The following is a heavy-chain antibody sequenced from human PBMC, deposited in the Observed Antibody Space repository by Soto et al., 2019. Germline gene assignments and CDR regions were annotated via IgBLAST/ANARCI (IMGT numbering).Heavy chain of an antibody. Sequence: PSETLSLTCTVSGDSISSYNLAWIRQPPGKGLEWIGYIYYSGSTNYNPSLKSRVTISVDTSKNQFSLKLSSVTAADTAVYYCARGTYSSSSMGFDYWGQGTLVTVSS. V-gene: IGHV4-59*01. CDR1: GDSISSYN. CDR3: ARGTYSSSSMGFDY. J-gene: IGHJ4*02. D-gene: IGHD6-6*01. CDR2: IYYSGST.